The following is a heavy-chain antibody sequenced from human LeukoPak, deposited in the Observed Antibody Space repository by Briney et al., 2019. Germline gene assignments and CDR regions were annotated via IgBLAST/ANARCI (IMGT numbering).Heavy chain of an antibody. V-gene: IGHV3-21*01. CDR3: ASASGWYEADAFDI. D-gene: IGHD6-19*01. J-gene: IGHJ3*02. Sequence: GGSLRLSCAASGFTFGTYSVNWVRQAPGKGLEWVSSISSSSSYIYYADSVKGRFTISRDNAKNSLYLQMNSLRAEDTAVYYCASASGWYEADAFDIWGQGTMVTVSS. CDR2: ISSSSSYI. CDR1: GFTFGTYS.